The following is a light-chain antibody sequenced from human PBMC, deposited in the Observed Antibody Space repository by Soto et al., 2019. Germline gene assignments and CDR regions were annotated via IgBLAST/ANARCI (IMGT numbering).Light chain of an antibody. CDR3: QTWGTGFQF. CDR2: LNNDGSH. J-gene: IGLJ2*01. Sequence: QLVLTQSPSASASLGASVKLTCTLSSGHSSYAIAWHQMQPGKGPRYLMDLNNDGSHTKGDGIPDRFSGSSSGADRFLIISSLQSEDEADYYCQTWGTGFQFFGGGTKLTV. V-gene: IGLV4-69*01. CDR1: SGHSSYA.